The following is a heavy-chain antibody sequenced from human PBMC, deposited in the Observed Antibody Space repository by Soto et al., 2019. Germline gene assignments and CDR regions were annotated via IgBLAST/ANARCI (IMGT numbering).Heavy chain of an antibody. CDR1: GFIFSSYN. Sequence: LRLSCAASGFIFSSYNLNWVRQAAGKGLEWVSYISSSGNTIYYSDSVKGRFTLSRDNGKNSLFLQMNSLREEDTAVYYCARDRGVGTPDSFDIWGQGTMVTVSS. J-gene: IGHJ3*02. CDR3: ARDRGVGTPDSFDI. V-gene: IGHV3-48*02. D-gene: IGHD3-3*01. CDR2: ISSSGNTI.